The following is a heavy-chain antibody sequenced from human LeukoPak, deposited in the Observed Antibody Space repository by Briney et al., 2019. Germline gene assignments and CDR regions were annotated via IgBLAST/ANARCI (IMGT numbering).Heavy chain of an antibody. CDR3: AKTDSSGWKFDY. D-gene: IGHD6-19*01. CDR1: GGSFSGYY. J-gene: IGHJ4*02. V-gene: IGHV4-34*01. CDR2: INHSGST. Sequence: SETLSLTGAVYGGSFSGYYWSWIRQPPGKGLEWIGEINHSGSTNYNPSLKSRVTISVDTSKNQFSLKLSSVTAADTAVYYCAKTDSSGWKFDYWGQGTLVTVSS.